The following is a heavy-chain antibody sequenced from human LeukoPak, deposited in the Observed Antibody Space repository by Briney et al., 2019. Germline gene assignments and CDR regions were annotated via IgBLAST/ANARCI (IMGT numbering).Heavy chain of an antibody. V-gene: IGHV1-69*13. CDR3: ARVLPVPRAFDI. CDR2: IIPIFGTA. Sequence: SVKVSCKASGGTFSSYAISWVRQAPGQGLEWMGGIIPIFGTANYAQKFQGRVTITADESTSTAYMELSSLRSEDTAVYYCARVLPVPRAFDIWGQGTMVTVSS. CDR1: GGTFSSYA. J-gene: IGHJ3*02. D-gene: IGHD2-2*01.